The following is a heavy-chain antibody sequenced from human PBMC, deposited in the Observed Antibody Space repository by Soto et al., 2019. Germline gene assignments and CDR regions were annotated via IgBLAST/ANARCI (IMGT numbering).Heavy chain of an antibody. V-gene: IGHV4-34*01. J-gene: IGHJ6*03. CDR3: ARVKYCSSTSCYGSRRADYMDV. D-gene: IGHD2-2*01. Sequence: SETLSLTCAVYGGSFSGYYWSWIRQPPGKGLEWIGEINHSGSTNYNPSLKSRVTISVDTPKNQFSLKLSSVTAADTAVYYCARVKYCSSTSCYGSRRADYMDVWGKGTTVTVSS. CDR1: GGSFSGYY. CDR2: INHSGST.